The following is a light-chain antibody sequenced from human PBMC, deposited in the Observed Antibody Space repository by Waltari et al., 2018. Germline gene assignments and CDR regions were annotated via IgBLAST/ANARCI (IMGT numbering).Light chain of an antibody. V-gene: IGLV3-1*01. CDR3: QALGTGAWV. Sequence: WYQHKPGQSPLLVIYQETKRPSGIPERFSGSKSGNAATLTISGTQAMDEADYYCQALGTGAWVFGGGTKLTVL. CDR2: QET. J-gene: IGLJ3*02.